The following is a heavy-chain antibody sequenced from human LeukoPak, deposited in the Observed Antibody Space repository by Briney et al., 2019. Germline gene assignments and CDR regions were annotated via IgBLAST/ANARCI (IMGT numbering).Heavy chain of an antibody. J-gene: IGHJ6*03. CDR1: GFTFDDYA. CDR3: ARDRGRYDYVWGSLDYYYMDV. Sequence: GGSLRLSCAASGFTFDDYAMHWVRQAPGKGLEWVSGISWNSGSIGYADSVKGRFTISRDNAKSSLYLQMNSLRAEDTAVYYCARDRGRYDYVWGSLDYYYMDVWGKGTTVTVSS. D-gene: IGHD3-16*01. V-gene: IGHV3-9*01. CDR2: ISWNSGSI.